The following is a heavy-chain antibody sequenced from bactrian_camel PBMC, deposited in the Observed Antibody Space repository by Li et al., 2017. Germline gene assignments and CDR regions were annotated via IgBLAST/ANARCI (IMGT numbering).Heavy chain of an antibody. V-gene: IGHV3-2*01. CDR1: GFTFSSYY. Sequence: QVQLVESGGGLVQPGGSLRLSCAASGFTFSSYYISWVRQAPGKGLEWVSSIYRDGSNTYYADSVKGRFTISRDNTKNMLYLQMNSLKSEDTALYYCAKEATEGGEGWDTWGQGTQVTVS. J-gene: IGHJ6*01. CDR2: IYRDGSNT. CDR3: AKEATEGGEGWDT. D-gene: IGHD4*01.